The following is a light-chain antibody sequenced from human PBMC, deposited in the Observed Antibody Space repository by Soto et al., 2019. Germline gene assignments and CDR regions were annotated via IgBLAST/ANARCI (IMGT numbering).Light chain of an antibody. CDR1: QSIGTW. Sequence: DIQMTQSPSTLSASVGDRVTITCRASQSIGTWLAWYQERPGKAPKLLIYKVSTLERGVPSRFSGSGSGAEFTLTISSLQPDDFATYYCQLYNTYSPTLGQGTKLEI. J-gene: IGKJ2*01. V-gene: IGKV1-5*03. CDR3: QLYNTYSPT. CDR2: KVS.